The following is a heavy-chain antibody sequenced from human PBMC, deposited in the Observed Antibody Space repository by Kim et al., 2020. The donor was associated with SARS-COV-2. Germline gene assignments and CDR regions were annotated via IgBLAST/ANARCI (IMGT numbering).Heavy chain of an antibody. D-gene: IGHD1-7*01. CDR3: ARDLGTGTTNRYYYYYGMDV. Sequence: RFTISRDNAKNSLYLQMNSLRDEDTAVYYCARDLGTGTTNRYYYYYGMDVWGQGTTVTVSS. J-gene: IGHJ6*02. V-gene: IGHV3-48*02.